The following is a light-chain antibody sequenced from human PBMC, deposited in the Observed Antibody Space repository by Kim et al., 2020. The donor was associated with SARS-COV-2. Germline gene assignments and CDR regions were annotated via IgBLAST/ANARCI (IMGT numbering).Light chain of an antibody. CDR3: QVWDSSSDHWV. V-gene: IGLV3-21*04. J-gene: IGLJ3*02. CDR2: YDS. Sequence: APRKTARSTRVGSNIGSNSVDWCQQKPGQAPVLVIYYDSDRPSGIPERCSGSYSGNTATLTISRVEAGDEADYYCQVWDSSSDHWVFGGGTQLTVL. CDR1: NIGSNS.